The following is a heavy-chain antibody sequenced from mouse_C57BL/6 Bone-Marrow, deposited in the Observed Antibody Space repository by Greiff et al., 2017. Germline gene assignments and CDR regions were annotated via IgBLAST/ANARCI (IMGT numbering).Heavy chain of an antibody. D-gene: IGHD2-4*01. Sequence: VQLQQSGAELVRPGASVKLSCTASGFNIKDYYMHWVKQRPEQGLEWIGRIDPEDGDTEYAPKFQGKATMTADTSSNTAYLQLSSLTSEDTAVYYCTRIDYDGGAFAYWGQGTLVTVSA. CDR3: TRIDYDGGAFAY. J-gene: IGHJ3*01. V-gene: IGHV14-1*01. CDR2: IDPEDGDT. CDR1: GFNIKDYY.